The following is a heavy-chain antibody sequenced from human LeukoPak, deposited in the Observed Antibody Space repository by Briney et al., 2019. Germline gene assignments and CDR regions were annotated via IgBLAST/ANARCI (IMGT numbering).Heavy chain of an antibody. CDR2: ISGISGSTT. J-gene: IGHJ4*02. D-gene: IGHD4-11*01. CDR3: VRDNDYSNDY. CDR1: GFTFSSYA. V-gene: IGHV3-23*01. Sequence: GGSLRLSCAASGFTFSSYAMSWVRQAPGKGLEWVSAISGISGSTTIYADSVKGRFAVSRDNAKNSLSLQMNSLRAEDTALYYCVRDNDYSNDYWGQGTLVTVSS.